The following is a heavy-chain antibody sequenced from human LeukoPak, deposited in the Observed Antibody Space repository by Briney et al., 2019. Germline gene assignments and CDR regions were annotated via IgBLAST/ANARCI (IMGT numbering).Heavy chain of an antibody. Sequence: SETLSLTCAVYGGSFSGYYWSWIRQPPGKGLEWIGYIYYSGSTNYNPSLKSRVTISVDTSKNQFSLKLSSVTAADTAVYYCARDLGTAMVRGAFDIWGQGTMVTVSS. J-gene: IGHJ3*02. D-gene: IGHD5-18*01. V-gene: IGHV4-59*01. CDR1: GGSFSGYY. CDR2: IYYSGST. CDR3: ARDLGTAMVRGAFDI.